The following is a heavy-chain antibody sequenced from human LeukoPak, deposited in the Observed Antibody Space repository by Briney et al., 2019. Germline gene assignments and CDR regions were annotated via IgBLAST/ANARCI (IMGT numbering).Heavy chain of an antibody. CDR3: AKDFRLYCSSPSCSHFDY. Sequence: GGSLRLSCAAAEFTFSSYGMHWVRQAPGKGLEWVAFIRHDESNTYYADSVKGRFTISRGNSGNTLYLQMNSLRAEDTAVYYCAKDFRLYCSSPSCSHFDYWGQGTLVTVSS. V-gene: IGHV3-30*02. D-gene: IGHD2-2*01. J-gene: IGHJ4*02. CDR1: EFTFSSYG. CDR2: IRHDESNT.